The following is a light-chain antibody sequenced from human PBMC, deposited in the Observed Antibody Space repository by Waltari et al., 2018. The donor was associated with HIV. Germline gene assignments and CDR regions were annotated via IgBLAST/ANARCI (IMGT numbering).Light chain of an antibody. CDR2: SAS. J-gene: IGKJ4*01. CDR3: QQSYNVPLT. V-gene: IGKV1-39*01. Sequence: EIQMTQSPSSLSASVGDKVTITCRSSQYINLYLSWYQQKPGEAPSLLIYSASTLRSGVPSRFSGSGSGTEFTLTISGLQPEDSAFYFCQQSYNVPLTFGGGTKVEV. CDR1: QYINLY.